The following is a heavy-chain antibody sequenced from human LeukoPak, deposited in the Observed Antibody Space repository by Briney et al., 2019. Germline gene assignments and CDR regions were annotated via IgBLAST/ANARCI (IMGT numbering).Heavy chain of an antibody. CDR2: IIPIFGTA. CDR1: GGTVSSYA. J-gene: IGHJ6*03. D-gene: IGHD2-2*02. V-gene: IGHV1-69*05. CDR3: ARVDLGYCSSTSCYNRYYYYMDV. Sequence: GSSVKVSCKASGGTVSSYAISWVRQAPGQGLEWMGGIIPIFGTANYAQKFQGRVTITTDESTSTAYMELSSLRSEDTAVYYCARVDLGYCSSTSCYNRYYYYMDVWGKGTTVTVSS.